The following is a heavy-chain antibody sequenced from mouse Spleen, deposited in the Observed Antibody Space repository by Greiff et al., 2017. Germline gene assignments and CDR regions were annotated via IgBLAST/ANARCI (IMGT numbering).Heavy chain of an antibody. V-gene: IGHV1-69*02. CDR2: IYPSDSYT. Sequence: VQLQQPGAELVRPGASVKLSCKASGYTFTSYWINWVKQRPGQGLEWIGTIYPSDSYTNYNQKFKDKATLTVDKSSSTAYMQLSSPTSEDSAVYYCSLQPHYYAMDYWGQGTSVTVSS. CDR1: GYTFTSYW. CDR3: SLQPHYYAMDY. J-gene: IGHJ4*01. D-gene: IGHD6-1*01.